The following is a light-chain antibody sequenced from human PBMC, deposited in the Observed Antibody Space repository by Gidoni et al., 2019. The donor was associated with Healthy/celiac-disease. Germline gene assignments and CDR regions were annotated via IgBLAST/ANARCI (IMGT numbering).Light chain of an antibody. J-gene: IGLJ2*01. Sequence: QSVRTQPPSASGAPGQRVTISCSGRSSNIGSNTVNWYQQLPGTAPKLLIYSNNQRPSGVPDRFSGSKSGTSASLAISGLQSEDEADYYCAAWDDSLNGLLQFGGGTKLTVL. V-gene: IGLV1-44*01. CDR3: AAWDDSLNGLLQ. CDR2: SNN. CDR1: SSNIGSNT.